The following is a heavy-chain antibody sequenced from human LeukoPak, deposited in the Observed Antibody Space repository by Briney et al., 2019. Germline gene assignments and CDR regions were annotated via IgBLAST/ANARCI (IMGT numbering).Heavy chain of an antibody. D-gene: IGHD3-3*01. CDR1: GGSISSVGYY. J-gene: IGHJ4*02. CDR2: IYYSGST. CDR3: ARDVGYYYYFDY. V-gene: IGHV4-31*03. Sequence: PSQTLSLTCTVSGGSISSVGYYWSWIRQHPGRGLEWIGYIYYSGSTYYNPSLKSRVTISVDTSKNQFSLKLSSVTAADTAVYYCARDVGYYYYFDYWGQGTLVIVSS.